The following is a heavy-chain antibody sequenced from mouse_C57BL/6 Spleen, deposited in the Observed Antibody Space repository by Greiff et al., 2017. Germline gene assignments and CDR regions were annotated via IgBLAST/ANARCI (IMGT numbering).Heavy chain of an antibody. D-gene: IGHD1-1*01. V-gene: IGHV1-82*01. CDR2: IYPGDGDT. CDR1: GYAFSSSW. Sequence: VKLQQSGPELVKPGASVKISCKASGYAFSSSWMNWVKQRPGQGLEWIGLIYPGDGDTNYNGKFKGKATLTADKSSSTAYMQLSSLTSEDSAVYFCASLYCGSSYYFDYWGQGTTLTVSS. CDR3: ASLYCGSSYYFDY. J-gene: IGHJ2*01.